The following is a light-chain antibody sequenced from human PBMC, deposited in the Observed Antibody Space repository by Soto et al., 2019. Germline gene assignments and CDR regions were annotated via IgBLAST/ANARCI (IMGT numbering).Light chain of an antibody. CDR3: QQYGSSIT. CDR2: DAS. Sequence: EIALTQSPGTLSLSPGERATLSCRASQSVSNNWLAWYQQKPGQAPRLLIYDASRWGTGIPDRFSGSGSGTDFTLTISRLEADDFAVYYCQQYGSSITFGQGTRLEIK. J-gene: IGKJ5*01. CDR1: QSVSNNW. V-gene: IGKV3-20*01.